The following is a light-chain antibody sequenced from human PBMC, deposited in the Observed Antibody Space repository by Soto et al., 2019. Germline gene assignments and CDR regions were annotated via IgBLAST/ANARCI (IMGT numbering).Light chain of an antibody. CDR1: QPIFTS. CDR2: DAS. CDR3: QQYKSYYAHGLT. Sequence: DIQMAQSPSALFASIGDRVSVTCRASQPIFTSLAWYQQKPGKAPKLLIYDASVLQTGVPSRFTGFSSGTDFTLTISGLQPDDFATYFCQQYKSYYAHGLTFGGGTKVGIK. V-gene: IGKV1-5*01. J-gene: IGKJ4*01.